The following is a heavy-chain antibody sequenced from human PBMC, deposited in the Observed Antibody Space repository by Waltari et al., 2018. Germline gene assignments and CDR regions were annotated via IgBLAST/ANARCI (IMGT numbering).Heavy chain of an antibody. D-gene: IGHD2-15*01. CDR2: IYYSGST. V-gene: IGHV4-59*11. CDR3: ARVELFSAPFHCSCGSCFVRGWFDP. J-gene: IGHJ5*02. CDR1: GGSISSHY. Sequence: QVQLQESGPGLVKPSETLSLTCTVSGGSISSHYWSWIRQPPGKGLEWIGYIYYSGSTNYNPSLKGRVTISVDTSKNQFSLKLSSVTAADTAVYYCARVELFSAPFHCSCGSCFVRGWFDPWGQGTLVTVSS.